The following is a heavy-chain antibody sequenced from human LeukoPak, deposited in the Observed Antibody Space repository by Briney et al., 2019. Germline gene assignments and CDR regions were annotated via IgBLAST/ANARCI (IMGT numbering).Heavy chain of an antibody. CDR1: GFTFSSYW. J-gene: IGHJ4*02. CDR2: IDTDGSSA. Sequence: PGGSLRLSCAASGFTFSSYWMHWVRQAPGKGLVWVSRIDTDGSSATYADSVKGRFTISRDNAKNTVYLQMNSLRAEDTAVYYCAKDRGRGYSGYDSLQGILDYWGQGTLVTVSS. CDR3: AKDRGRGYSGYDSLQGILDY. V-gene: IGHV3-74*01. D-gene: IGHD5-12*01.